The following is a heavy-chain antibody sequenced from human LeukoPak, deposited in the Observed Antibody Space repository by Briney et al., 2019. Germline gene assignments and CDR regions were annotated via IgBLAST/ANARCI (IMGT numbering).Heavy chain of an antibody. J-gene: IGHJ5*02. V-gene: IGHV4-59*01. CDR3: ARGKLNWFDP. Sequence: SETLSLTCTVSGGSISSYYWSWIRQPPGKGLEWIGYIYYSGSTNYNPSLKSRVTISVDTSKNQFSLKLSSVTAADTAVYYCARGKLNWFDPWGQGTLVTVSS. CDR2: IYYSGST. CDR1: GGSISSYY.